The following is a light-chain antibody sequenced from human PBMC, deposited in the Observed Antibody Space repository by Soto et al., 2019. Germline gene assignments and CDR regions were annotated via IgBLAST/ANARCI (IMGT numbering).Light chain of an antibody. J-gene: IGLJ1*01. V-gene: IGLV2-14*03. CDR2: GVT. Sequence: QSVLTXPASVSGSPGQSITISCTGTSSDIGGHDDVSWYQQHPGKVPKLLIYGVTDRPSGVSNRFSGSKSGNVASLTISGLQAEDEADYHCCSYTSDLTPYVFGTGTKVTVL. CDR1: SSDIGGHDD. CDR3: CSYTSDLTPYV.